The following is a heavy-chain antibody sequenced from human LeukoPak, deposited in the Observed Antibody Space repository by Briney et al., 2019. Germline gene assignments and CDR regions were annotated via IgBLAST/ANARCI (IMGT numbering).Heavy chain of an antibody. CDR2: IKQDGTER. D-gene: IGHD3-3*01. Sequence: QAGGSLRLSCVASGLTFNRDLMSWLRQGPGKGPEGGAKIKQDGTERHYVDSVKGRFTISRDNAKRSLYLQMNSLRAEDTAVYYCARDCLGSQFWSGYYLGPDNYFDYWGRGSLVTVSS. CDR3: ARDCLGSQFWSGYYLGPDNYFDY. J-gene: IGHJ4*02. CDR1: GLTFNRDL. V-gene: IGHV3-7*01.